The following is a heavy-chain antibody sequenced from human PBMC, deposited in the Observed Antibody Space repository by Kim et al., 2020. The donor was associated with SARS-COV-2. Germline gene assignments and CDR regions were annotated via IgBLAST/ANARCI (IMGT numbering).Heavy chain of an antibody. J-gene: IGHJ4*02. Sequence: SQTLSLTCVISGDSVSSDSAAWNWIRQSPSRGLEWLWRTYYRSKWYYDYADSVKSRITINPDTSKNQFSLQLKSVTPEDTAMYYCARDHQYSIDYWGQGTLVTVSS. CDR2: TYYRSKWYY. D-gene: IGHD5-12*01. V-gene: IGHV6-1*01. CDR3: ARDHQYSIDY. CDR1: GDSVSSDSAA.